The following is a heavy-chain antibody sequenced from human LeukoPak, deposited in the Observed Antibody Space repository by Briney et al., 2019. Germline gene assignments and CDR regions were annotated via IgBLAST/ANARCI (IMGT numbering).Heavy chain of an antibody. V-gene: IGHV3-23*01. D-gene: IGHD1-26*01. CDR1: GFTFSSYA. CDR2: ISGDGSAT. J-gene: IGHJ4*02. Sequence: GGSLRLSCAASGFTFSSYAMTWVRQAPGEGLEWVSVISGDGSATYYADSVKGRFTISRDNSKNTLYLQMDSLRAGDTAVYYCAKDNSYSGSVYWGQGTLVTVSS. CDR3: AKDNSYSGSVY.